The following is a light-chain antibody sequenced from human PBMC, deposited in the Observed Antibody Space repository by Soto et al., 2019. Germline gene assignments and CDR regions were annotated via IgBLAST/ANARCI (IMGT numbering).Light chain of an antibody. CDR1: QSISSW. Sequence: DIQMTQSPSTLSASVGDRVTITCRASQSISSWLAWYQQKPGKAPKLLIYKASSLESGVPSRFSGSGSGTEFTLTISSLQPDDFATYYCQQYNSYPPLTFGGVTKVEIK. CDR2: KAS. CDR3: QQYNSYPPLT. J-gene: IGKJ4*01. V-gene: IGKV1-5*03.